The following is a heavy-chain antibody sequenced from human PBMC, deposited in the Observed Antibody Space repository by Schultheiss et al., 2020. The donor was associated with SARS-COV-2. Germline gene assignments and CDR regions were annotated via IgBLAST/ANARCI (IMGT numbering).Heavy chain of an antibody. CDR3: ASGRSDCSSTGCYTVGVVDY. V-gene: IGHV4-4*02. CDR1: GGSISSSNW. Sequence: SETLSLTCAVSGGSISSSNWWRWVRQPPGKGLEWIGEIYHSGSNNYNPSLKSRVTIVVDKSKNQFSLKLSYVTAADTAVYYCASGRSDCSSTGCYTVGVVDYWGQGTLVTVSS. J-gene: IGHJ4*02. D-gene: IGHD2-2*02. CDR2: IYHSGSN.